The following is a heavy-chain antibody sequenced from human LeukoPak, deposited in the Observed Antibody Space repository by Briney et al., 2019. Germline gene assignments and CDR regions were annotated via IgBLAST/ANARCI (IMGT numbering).Heavy chain of an antibody. CDR2: INHSGST. CDR1: GGSISSSSYY. Sequence: SETLSLTCTVSGGSISSSSYYWGWIRRPPGKGLEWIGEINHSGSTNYNPSLKSRVTISVDTPKNQFSLKLSSVTAADTAVYYCARGRGYYDTRFDYWGQGTLVTVSS. D-gene: IGHD3-22*01. V-gene: IGHV4-39*07. J-gene: IGHJ4*02. CDR3: ARGRGYYDTRFDY.